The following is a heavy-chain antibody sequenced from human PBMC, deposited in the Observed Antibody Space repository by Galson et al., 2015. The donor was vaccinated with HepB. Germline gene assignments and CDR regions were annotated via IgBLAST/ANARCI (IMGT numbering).Heavy chain of an antibody. CDR2: VVVGSDNT. Sequence: SVKVSCKASGFTFTSSTMQWVRQARGQRLEWIGWVVVGSDNTNYAHNFQERVTITRDMSTSTAHMALSSLRSEDTAVYYCAASTHSSSWYSLFYYYAMDVWGQGTTVTVSS. D-gene: IGHD6-13*01. CDR1: GFTFTSST. J-gene: IGHJ6*02. V-gene: IGHV1-58*02. CDR3: AASTHSSSWYSLFYYYAMDV.